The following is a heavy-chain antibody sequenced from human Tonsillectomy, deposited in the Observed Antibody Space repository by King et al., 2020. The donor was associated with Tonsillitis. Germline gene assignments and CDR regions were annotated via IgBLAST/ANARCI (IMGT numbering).Heavy chain of an antibody. CDR2: ISYDATNK. V-gene: IGHV3-30*01. CDR1: GFTFSSYA. D-gene: IGHD4-17*01. CDR3: AASLNADYGDYASHY. Sequence: VQLVESGGGVVQPGRSLRLSCAASGFTFSSYAIHWVRQAPGKGLEWVALISYDATNKYYADSVKGRFTISRDNSKKTLYLQMNSLRTEDTAVYYCAASLNADYGDYASHYWGQGTLVTVSS. J-gene: IGHJ4*02.